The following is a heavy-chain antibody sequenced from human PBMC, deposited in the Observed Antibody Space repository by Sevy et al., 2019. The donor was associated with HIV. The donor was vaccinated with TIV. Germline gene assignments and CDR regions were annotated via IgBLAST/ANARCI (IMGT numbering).Heavy chain of an antibody. CDR3: ARASNVSPDAFDI. V-gene: IGHV3-11*01. D-gene: IGHD2-8*01. CDR1: DFIFSDYY. CDR2: ISNSGSDI. Sequence: GGSLRLSCAASDFIFSDYYMNWIRQAPGKGLEWISYISNSGSDISYTDSVKGRFTVSRDNRKNSLYLQMSSLRAEDTAVYYCARASNVSPDAFDIWGQGTMVTVSS. J-gene: IGHJ3*02.